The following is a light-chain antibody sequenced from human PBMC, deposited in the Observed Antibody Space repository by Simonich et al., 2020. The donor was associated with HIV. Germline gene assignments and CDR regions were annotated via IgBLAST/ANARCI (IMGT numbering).Light chain of an antibody. CDR1: QSLLPSDGKTY. CDR2: EGA. Sequence: DIVMTQTPPSLSVTPGQPASISCKSSQSLLPSDGKTYLYWYLQKPGQSPQLLIYEGANRFSGVPDRFSGSGSGTDFTLKISRVEAEDVGVYYCMLALQTPYTFGQGTKLEI. CDR3: MLALQTPYT. V-gene: IGKV2-29*03. J-gene: IGKJ2*01.